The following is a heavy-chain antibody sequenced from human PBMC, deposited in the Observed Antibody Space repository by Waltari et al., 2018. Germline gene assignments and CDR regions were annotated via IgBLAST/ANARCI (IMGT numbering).Heavy chain of an antibody. V-gene: IGHV3-48*04. Sequence: EVQLVESGGGLVQPGGSLRLSCAASGFTFRSYSMNWVRQAPGKGLEWVSYISSSSSTIYYADSVKGRFTISRDNAKNSLYLQMNSLRAEDTAVYYCARDVGAVDYWGQGTLVTVSS. CDR3: ARDVGAVDY. CDR2: ISSSSSTI. CDR1: GFTFRSYS. J-gene: IGHJ4*02. D-gene: IGHD1-26*01.